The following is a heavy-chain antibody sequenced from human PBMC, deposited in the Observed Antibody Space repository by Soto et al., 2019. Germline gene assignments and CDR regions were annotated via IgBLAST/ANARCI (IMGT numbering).Heavy chain of an antibody. J-gene: IGHJ6*02. D-gene: IGHD2-8*01. CDR1: GGTFSSYA. CDR3: ARGALYCTNGVCYTRDIRRYYYGMDV. Sequence: SVKVSCKASGGTFSSYAISWVRQAPGQGLEWMGGIIPIFGTANYAQKFQGRVTITADESTSTAYMELSSLRSEDTAVYYCARGALYCTNGVCYTRDIRRYYYGMDVWGQGTTVTASS. CDR2: IIPIFGTA. V-gene: IGHV1-69*13.